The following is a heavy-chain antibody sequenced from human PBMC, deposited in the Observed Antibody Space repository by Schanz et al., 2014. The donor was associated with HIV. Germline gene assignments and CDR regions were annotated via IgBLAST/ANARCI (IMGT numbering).Heavy chain of an antibody. CDR2: ISAYNGKT. CDR1: GYSFTSYD. CDR3: ARGARYGMDV. V-gene: IGHV1-18*01. J-gene: IGHJ6*02. Sequence: QVQLVQSGAEVKNPGASVKVSCKASGYSFTSYDINWVRQATGQGLEWMGWISAYNGKTNYARKVQGRVTMTTDTSTTTAYMELRSLRSDDTAVYYCARGARYGMDVWGQGTTVTVSS.